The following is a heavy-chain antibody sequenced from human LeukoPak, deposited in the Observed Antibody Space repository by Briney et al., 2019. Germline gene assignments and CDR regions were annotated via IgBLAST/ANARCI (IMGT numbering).Heavy chain of an antibody. CDR2: ISSSSSTI. CDR1: GFTFSSYS. Sequence: GGSLRLSCAASGFTFSSYSMNWVRQAPGKGLEWVSYISSSSSTIYYADSVKGRFTISRDNAKNSLYLQMNSLRAEDTAVYYYARPYYDFWSGYQHNWFDPWGQGALVTVSS. CDR3: ARPYYDFWSGYQHNWFDP. V-gene: IGHV3-48*01. J-gene: IGHJ5*02. D-gene: IGHD3-3*01.